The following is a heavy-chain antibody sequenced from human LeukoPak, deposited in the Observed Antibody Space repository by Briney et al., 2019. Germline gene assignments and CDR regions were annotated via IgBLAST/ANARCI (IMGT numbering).Heavy chain of an antibody. CDR3: ATGGYCSSTSCYAAYYYYGMDV. V-gene: IGHV1-69-2*01. D-gene: IGHD2-2*01. CDR1: GYTFTDYY. CDR2: VDPEDGKT. J-gene: IGHJ6*04. Sequence: ASVKVSCKVSGYTFTDYYMHWVQQAPGKGLEWIGLVDPEDGKTIYAEKFQGRVTITADTSTDTASMELSSLRSEDTAVYYCATGGYCSSTSCYAAYYYYGMDVWGKGTTVTVSS.